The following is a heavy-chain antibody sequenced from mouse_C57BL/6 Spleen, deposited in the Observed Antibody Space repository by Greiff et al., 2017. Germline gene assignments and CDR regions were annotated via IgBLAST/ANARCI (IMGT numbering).Heavy chain of an antibody. Sequence: DVKLVESGGGLVKPGGSLKLSCAASGFTFSSYAMSWVRQTPVKRLEWVASISDGGCYTYYPDNVKGRFTFSRDNAKNTLYLQMSHLKSEDTAMYYYAGELEDAMDYWGQGTSVTVSS. CDR1: GFTFSSYA. CDR2: ISDGGCYT. CDR3: AGELEDAMDY. V-gene: IGHV5-4*01. J-gene: IGHJ4*01.